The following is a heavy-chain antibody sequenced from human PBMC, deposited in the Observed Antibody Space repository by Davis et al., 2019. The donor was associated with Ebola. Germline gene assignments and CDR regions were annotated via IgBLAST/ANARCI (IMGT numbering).Heavy chain of an antibody. CDR2: IYSYDRV. CDR3: ARDTVRGYGMDV. V-gene: IGHV3-53*04. D-gene: IGHD3-22*01. Sequence: GESLEISCAASGFSVSSNHMSWVRQAPGKGLEWVSIIYSYDRVESADSVKGRFTISRHISKNTRYLQMNSLRAEDTAVYWCARDTVRGYGMDVWGQGTTVTVSS. J-gene: IGHJ6*02. CDR1: GFSVSSNH.